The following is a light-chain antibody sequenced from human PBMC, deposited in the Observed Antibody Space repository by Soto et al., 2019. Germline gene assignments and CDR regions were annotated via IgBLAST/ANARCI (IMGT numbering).Light chain of an antibody. CDR2: GVT. CDR3: TSYTSITIVV. J-gene: IGLJ2*01. CDR1: NSDIGGYDS. Sequence: QSVLTQPASVSGSPGQSITISCTGTNSDIGGYDSVSWYQQHPGKAPKLMIFGVTNRPSGVSDRFSGSKSGNTASLTISGLQAEDEADYYCTSYTSITIVVFGGGTQLTVL. V-gene: IGLV2-14*01.